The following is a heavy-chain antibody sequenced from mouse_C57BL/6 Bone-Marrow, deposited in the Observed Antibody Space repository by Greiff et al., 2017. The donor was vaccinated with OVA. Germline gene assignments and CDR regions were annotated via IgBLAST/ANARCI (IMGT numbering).Heavy chain of an antibody. D-gene: IGHD2-5*01. V-gene: IGHV5-12*01. CDR3: ARVVVSQYYSKGGYAMDY. J-gene: IGHJ4*01. CDR1: GFTFSDYY. CDR2: ISNGGGST. Sequence: EVQLVESGGGLVQPGGSLKLSCAASGFTFSDYYMYWVRQTPEKRLEWVAYISNGGGSTYYPDTVKGRFTISRDNAKNTLYLQMSRLKSEDTAMYYCARVVVSQYYSKGGYAMDYWGQGTSVTVSS.